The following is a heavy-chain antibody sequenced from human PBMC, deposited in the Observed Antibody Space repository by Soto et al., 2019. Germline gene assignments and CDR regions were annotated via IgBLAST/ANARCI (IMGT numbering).Heavy chain of an antibody. V-gene: IGHV4-61*01. D-gene: IGHD3-3*01. Sequence: SETLSLTCTVSGGSVSSGSYYWSWIRQPPGKGLEWIGYIYYSGSTNYNPSLKSRVTISVDTSKNQFSLKLSSVTAADTTVYYCARGAPREYYDFWSGYSGWFDPWGQGTLVTVSS. CDR2: IYYSGST. J-gene: IGHJ5*02. CDR3: ARGAPREYYDFWSGYSGWFDP. CDR1: GGSVSSGSYY.